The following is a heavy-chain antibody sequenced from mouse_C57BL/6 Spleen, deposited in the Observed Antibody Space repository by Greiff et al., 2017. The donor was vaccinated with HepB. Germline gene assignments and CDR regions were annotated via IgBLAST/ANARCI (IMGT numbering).Heavy chain of an antibody. V-gene: IGHV1-53*01. CDR2: INPSNGGT. CDR3: ARWGSSLYAMDY. J-gene: IGHJ4*01. Sequence: QVQLQQPGTELVKPGASVKLSCKASGYTFTSYWMHWVKQRPGQGLEWVGNINPSNGGTNYNEKFKSKATLTVDKSSSTAYMQLSSLTSEDSAVYYCARWGSSLYAMDYWGQGTSVTVSS. CDR1: GYTFTSYW.